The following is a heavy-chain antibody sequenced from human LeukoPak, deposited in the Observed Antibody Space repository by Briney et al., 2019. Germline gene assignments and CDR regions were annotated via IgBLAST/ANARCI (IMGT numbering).Heavy chain of an antibody. CDR2: INPNSGGT. V-gene: IGHV1-2*02. CDR1: GYTFTGYY. J-gene: IGHJ4*02. Sequence: GASLKVSCKASGYTFTGYYMHWVRQAPGQGLEWMGWINPNSGGTNYAQKLQGRVTTTRDTSISTAYMELSRLRPDDTAVYYCARDFYYGSGSIDYWGQGTLVTVSS. CDR3: ARDFYYGSGSIDY. D-gene: IGHD3-10*01.